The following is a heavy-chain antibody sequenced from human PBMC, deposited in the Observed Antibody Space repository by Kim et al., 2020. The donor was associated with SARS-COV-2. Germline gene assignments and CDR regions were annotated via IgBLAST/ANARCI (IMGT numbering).Heavy chain of an antibody. Sequence: SETLSLTCTVSGGSISSGGYYWSWIRQHPGKGLEWIGYIYYSGSTYYNPSLKSRVTISVDTSKNQFSLKLSSVTAADTAVYYCASGAYCSGGSCYSGWFDPWGQGTLVTVSS. D-gene: IGHD2-15*01. J-gene: IGHJ5*02. CDR3: ASGAYCSGGSCYSGWFDP. CDR1: GGSISSGGYY. CDR2: IYYSGST. V-gene: IGHV4-31*03.